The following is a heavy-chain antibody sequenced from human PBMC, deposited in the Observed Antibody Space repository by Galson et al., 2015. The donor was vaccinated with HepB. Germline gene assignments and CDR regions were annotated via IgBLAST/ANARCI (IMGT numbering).Heavy chain of an antibody. J-gene: IGHJ4*02. CDR1: GFIFSDYY. D-gene: IGHD5-12*01. CDR2: ISNSGNTI. V-gene: IGHV3-11*01. Sequence: SLRLSCAASGFIFSDYYMSWIRQAPGKGLEWISYISNSGNTIYYADSVKGRFTISRDNARNSLYLQMKSLRADDTAVYYCAREGWLRAGYFDDWGQGTRV. CDR3: AREGWLRAGYFDD.